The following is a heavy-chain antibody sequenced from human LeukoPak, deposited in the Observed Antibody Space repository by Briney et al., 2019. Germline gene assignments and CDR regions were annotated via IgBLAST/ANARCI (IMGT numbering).Heavy chain of an antibody. CDR1: GFTFRSSA. V-gene: IGHV3-23*01. CDR3: ARAPYYYDSSGYFDC. Sequence: PGGSLRLSCAASGFTFRSSAMSWVRQAPGKGLEWVSTINENGGNTYYADSVKGRFTISRGNSKNTLYLQMNSLRAEDTAVYYCARAPYYYDSSGYFDCWGQGTLVTVSS. D-gene: IGHD3-22*01. CDR2: INENGGNT. J-gene: IGHJ4*02.